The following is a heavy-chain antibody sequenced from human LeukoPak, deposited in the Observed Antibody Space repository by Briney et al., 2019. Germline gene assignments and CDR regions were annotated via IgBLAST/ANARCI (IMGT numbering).Heavy chain of an antibody. Sequence: PGGSLRLSCAASGFTFSSYSMNWVRQAPGKGLEWVSSISSSSSYIYYADSVKGRFTVSRDNAKNSLYLQMNSLRAEDTAVYYCARNDFWSGYYFDYWGQGTLVTVSS. D-gene: IGHD3-3*01. CDR2: ISSSSSYI. CDR1: GFTFSSYS. V-gene: IGHV3-21*01. J-gene: IGHJ4*02. CDR3: ARNDFWSGYYFDY.